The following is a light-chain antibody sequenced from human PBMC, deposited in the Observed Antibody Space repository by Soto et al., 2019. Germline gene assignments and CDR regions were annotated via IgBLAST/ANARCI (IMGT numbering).Light chain of an antibody. J-gene: IGKJ2*01. CDR3: QQYDTSPPMYT. V-gene: IGKV3D-15*01. Sequence: EIVMTQSPATLSVSPGGRATLPCRASQSISDTLAWYQQKPDQSPRLLIYATSTRAAGIPDRFSGSGSGTDFTLTISRLEPDDVAVYYCQQYDTSPPMYTFGQGTKVDIK. CDR2: ATS. CDR1: QSISDT.